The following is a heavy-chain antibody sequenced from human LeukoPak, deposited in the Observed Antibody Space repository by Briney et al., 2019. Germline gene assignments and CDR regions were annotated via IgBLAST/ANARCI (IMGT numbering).Heavy chain of an antibody. Sequence: GGSLRLSCAASGFTFSSYAMHWVRQAPGKGLEWVAVISYDGSNKCYADSVKGRFTISRDNSKNTLYLQMNSLRAEDTAMYYCAKGRSGGAYDAFDIWGQGTMVTVSS. J-gene: IGHJ3*02. CDR1: GFTFSSYA. V-gene: IGHV3-30*04. D-gene: IGHD3-10*01. CDR2: ISYDGSNK. CDR3: AKGRSGGAYDAFDI.